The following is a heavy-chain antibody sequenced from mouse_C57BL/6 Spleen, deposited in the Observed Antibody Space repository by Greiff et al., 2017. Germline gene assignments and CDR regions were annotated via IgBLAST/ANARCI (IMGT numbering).Heavy chain of an antibody. V-gene: IGHV1-64*01. CDR3: ARGYYGRSYAMDC. CDR1: GYTFTSYW. CDR2: IHPNSGST. D-gene: IGHD1-1*01. Sequence: QVQLQQPGAELVKPGASVKLSCKASGYTFTSYWMHWVKQRPGQGLEWIGMIHPNSGSTNYNEKFKSKATLTVDKSSSTAYMQLSSLTSEDSAVYYCARGYYGRSYAMDCWGQGTSVTVSS. J-gene: IGHJ4*01.